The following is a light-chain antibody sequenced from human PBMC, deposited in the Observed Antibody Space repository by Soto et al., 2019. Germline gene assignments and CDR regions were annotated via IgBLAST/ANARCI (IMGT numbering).Light chain of an antibody. Sequence: QSVLTQPPSVSGAPGQGVTISCTVSSFNIGANYDVHWYQHLTGTGPKLLIYANSFRPSGVPDRVSASKSGSSASLAITGLQAEDEADYDCQSYDARLSAYVFGTGTKRTVL. CDR3: QSYDARLSAYV. V-gene: IGLV1-40*01. CDR1: SFNIGANYD. CDR2: ANS. J-gene: IGLJ1*01.